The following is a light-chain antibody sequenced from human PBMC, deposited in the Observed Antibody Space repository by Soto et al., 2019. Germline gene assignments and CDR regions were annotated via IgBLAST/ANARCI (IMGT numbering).Light chain of an antibody. CDR1: QSVSSN. CDR2: GAS. CDR3: QQYNNWPRT. Sequence: EIAMTQSPATLSVSPGERATLSCRASQSVSSNLAWYQQKPGQAPRLLIYGASTRATGIPARFSGSGSGTEFTLTISSLLSEDFAVYYCQQYNNWPRTFGQGTKLEIK. J-gene: IGKJ2*01. V-gene: IGKV3-15*01.